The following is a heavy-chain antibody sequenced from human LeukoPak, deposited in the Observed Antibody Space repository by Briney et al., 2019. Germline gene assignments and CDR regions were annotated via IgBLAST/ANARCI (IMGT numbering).Heavy chain of an antibody. CDR3: ARGTKYSGVYYLFDY. V-gene: IGHV3-7*05. D-gene: IGHD1-26*01. Sequence: GGSLRLSCAASGFTFSSYWMSWVRQAPGKGLEWVANIKQDGSEKYYVDSVKGRFTISRDNAKNSMYLQMNSLNTEDTAVYYCARGTKYSGVYYLFDYWGQGTLVSVSS. CDR1: GFTFSSYW. CDR2: IKQDGSEK. J-gene: IGHJ4*02.